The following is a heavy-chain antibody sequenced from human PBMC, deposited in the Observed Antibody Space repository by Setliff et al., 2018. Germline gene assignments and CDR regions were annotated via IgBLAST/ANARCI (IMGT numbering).Heavy chain of an antibody. CDR3: AREGLTIFGVVIRRNYFDY. CDR2: IYHSGST. V-gene: IGHV4-4*02. CDR1: GGSISSSNW. Sequence: PSETLSLTCAVSGGSISSSNWWSWVRQPPGKELEWIGEIYHSGSTNYNPSLKSRVTISVDKSKNQFSLKLSSVTAADTAVYYCAREGLTIFGVVIRRNYFDYWGQGTLVTVSS. D-gene: IGHD3-3*01. J-gene: IGHJ4*02.